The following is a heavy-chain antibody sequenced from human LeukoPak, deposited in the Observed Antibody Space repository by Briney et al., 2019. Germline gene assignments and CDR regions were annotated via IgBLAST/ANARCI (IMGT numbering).Heavy chain of an antibody. V-gene: IGHV3-30*02. J-gene: IGHJ6*03. CDR3: ARDPVEYFDFSRLYRVYYYYMNV. Sequence: GGPLRLPCEPPGFTFCNYGMHWVRQAPGKGLEWVAFIRYDGSNTYYADSVKGRFTISRDNSKNSLYLQMNSLRNEDTAVYHCARDPVEYFDFSRLYRVYYYYMNVWGKGTTVTVSS. D-gene: IGHD3-3*01. CDR2: IRYDGSNT. CDR1: GFTFCNYG.